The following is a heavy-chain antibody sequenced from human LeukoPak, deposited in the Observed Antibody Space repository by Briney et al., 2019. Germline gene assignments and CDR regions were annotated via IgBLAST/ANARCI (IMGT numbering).Heavy chain of an antibody. V-gene: IGHV4-31*03. CDR3: ARGELYDFWSGYYYFY. CDR2: ICYSGST. J-gene: IGHJ4*02. Sequence: PSQTLSLTCTVSGGSISSGGYYWSWIRQHPGKGLEWTGYICYSGSTYYNPSLKSRVTISVDTSKNQFSLKLSSVTAADTAVYYCARGELYDFWSGYYYFYWGQGTLVTVSS. D-gene: IGHD3-3*01. CDR1: GGSISSGGYY.